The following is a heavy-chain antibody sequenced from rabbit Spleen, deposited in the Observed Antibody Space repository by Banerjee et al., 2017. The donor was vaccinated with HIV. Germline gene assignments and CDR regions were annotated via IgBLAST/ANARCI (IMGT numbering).Heavy chain of an antibody. CDR1: GVSFSFNSY. Sequence: QSLEESGGDLVKPGASLTLTCTASGVSFSFNSYMCWVRQAPGKGLEWIACIDTGSSGFTYFATWAKGRFTCSKTSSTTVTLQMTSLTAADTATYFCARDAGSSFSTYGMDLWGPGTLVTVS. CDR3: ARDAGSSFSTYGMDL. D-gene: IGHD8-1*01. V-gene: IGHV1S40*01. CDR2: IDTGSSGFT. J-gene: IGHJ6*01.